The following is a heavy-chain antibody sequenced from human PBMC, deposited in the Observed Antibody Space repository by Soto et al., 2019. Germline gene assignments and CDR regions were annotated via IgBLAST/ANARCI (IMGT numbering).Heavy chain of an antibody. Sequence: ASVKVSCKASGYTFTSYGISWVRQAPGQGLEWMGWISAYNGNTNYAQKLQGRVTMTTDTSTSTAYMELRSLRSDDTAVYYCARLEYSSSSGGRGHWGQGTLVTVSS. CDR2: ISAYNGNT. V-gene: IGHV1-18*01. D-gene: IGHD6-6*01. CDR3: ARLEYSSSSGGRGH. J-gene: IGHJ4*02. CDR1: GYTFTSYG.